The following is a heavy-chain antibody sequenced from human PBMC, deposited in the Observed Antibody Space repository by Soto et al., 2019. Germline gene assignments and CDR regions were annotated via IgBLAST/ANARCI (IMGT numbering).Heavy chain of an antibody. CDR3: ARELPPAPGSFREDALDI. D-gene: IGHD6-13*01. J-gene: IGHJ3*02. CDR2: IIPIFGTT. CDR1: GGTFSNYA. Sequence: QVQLVQSGAELKKPGSSVKASCQASGGTFSNYAISWVRQGPGQGLEWMGKIIPIFGTTNYAQNFRGRVTITADEYTTTAYMELSSLRSDDTALYYCARELPPAPGSFREDALDIWGQGTMITVSS. V-gene: IGHV1-69*15.